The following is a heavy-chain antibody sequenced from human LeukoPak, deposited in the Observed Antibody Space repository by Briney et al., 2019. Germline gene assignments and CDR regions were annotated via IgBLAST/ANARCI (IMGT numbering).Heavy chain of an antibody. V-gene: IGHV3-7*01. CDR2: IKQDGSEK. CDR3: ARAPHHTPVVAYNWFDP. J-gene: IGHJ5*02. Sequence: GGSLRLSCAASGFTFSSYWMSWVRQAPGKGLEWVANIKQDGSEKYYVDSVKGRFTISRDNAKNSLYLQMNSLRAEDTAVYYCARAPHHTPVVAYNWFDPWGQGTLVTVSS. CDR1: GFTFSSYW. D-gene: IGHD4-23*01.